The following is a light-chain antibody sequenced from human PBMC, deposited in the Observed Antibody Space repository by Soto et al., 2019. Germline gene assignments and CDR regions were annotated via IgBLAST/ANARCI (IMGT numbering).Light chain of an antibody. J-gene: IGLJ1*01. Sequence: QSALTQPASVSGSPGQSITISCTGTSSDVGSYNLVSWYQQHPGKAPKLMIYEGSKRPSGVSNRFSGSKSGNTASLTISGLQAEDEADYYCCSYAGSSTPNYVLGPGTK. CDR3: CSYAGSSTPNYV. CDR1: SSDVGSYNL. CDR2: EGS. V-gene: IGLV2-23*01.